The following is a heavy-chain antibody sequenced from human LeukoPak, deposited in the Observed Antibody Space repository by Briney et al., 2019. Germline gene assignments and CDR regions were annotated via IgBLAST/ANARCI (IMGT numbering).Heavy chain of an antibody. V-gene: IGHV3-48*03. CDR2: ISSGGSTV. CDR3: ARAFYGDLDY. J-gene: IGHJ4*02. D-gene: IGHD4-17*01. CDR1: GFTFSSYE. Sequence: GGALRLSCAASGFTFSSYEINWVRQAPGKGLEWVSYISSGGSTVYYADSVKGRFTISRDNAKNSLYLQMSSLRAEDTAVYYCARAFYGDLDYWGQGTLVTVSS.